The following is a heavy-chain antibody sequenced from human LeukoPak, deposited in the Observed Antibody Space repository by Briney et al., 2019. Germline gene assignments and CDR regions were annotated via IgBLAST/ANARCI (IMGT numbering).Heavy chain of an antibody. CDR3: ARDVSMSGSYVN. CDR1: GYTFTSYG. Sequence: ASVKVSCKASGYTFTSYGISWVRQAPGQGLEWMGIINPSGGSTSYAQKFQGRVTMTRDTSTSTVYMELSSLRSEDTAVYYCARDVSMSGSYVNWGQGTLVTVSS. CDR2: INPSGGST. D-gene: IGHD1-26*01. J-gene: IGHJ4*02. V-gene: IGHV1-46*01.